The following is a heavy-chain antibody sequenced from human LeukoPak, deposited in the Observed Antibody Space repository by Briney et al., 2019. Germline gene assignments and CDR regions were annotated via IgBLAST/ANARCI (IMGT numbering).Heavy chain of an antibody. CDR1: GFTFGSYA. D-gene: IGHD6-13*01. J-gene: IGHJ6*02. V-gene: IGHV3-64*01. Sequence: GGSLRLSCAASGFTFGSYAMHWVRQAPGRGLEYVSAISSNGGSTYYANSVKGRFTISRDNSKNTLYLQMGSLRAEDMAVYYCARVGYTSYYYYGMDVWGQGTTVTVSS. CDR2: ISSNGGST. CDR3: ARVGYTSYYYYGMDV.